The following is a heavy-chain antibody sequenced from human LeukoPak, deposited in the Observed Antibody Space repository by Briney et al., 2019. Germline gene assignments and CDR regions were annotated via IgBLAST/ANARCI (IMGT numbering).Heavy chain of an antibody. Sequence: GGSLRLSCAASGFTFTSYVMSWVRQAPGKGLDWVSSISGSGGSTYYADSVKGRFTISRDNSKNTLYLQMNTLTADDTAMYYCAKAYSSGWTYFDYWGQGALVTVSS. CDR3: AKAYSSGWTYFDY. J-gene: IGHJ4*02. CDR2: ISGSGGST. D-gene: IGHD6-25*01. CDR1: GFTFTSYV. V-gene: IGHV3-23*01.